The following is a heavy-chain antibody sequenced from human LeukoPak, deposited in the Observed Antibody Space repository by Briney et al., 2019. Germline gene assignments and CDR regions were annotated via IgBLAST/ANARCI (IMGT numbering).Heavy chain of an antibody. CDR2: INPNSGGT. V-gene: IGHV1-2*02. CDR3: ARVTCPGGDCYYYYGLDV. J-gene: IGHJ6*02. Sequence: ASVNVSCKASGYTFTDYYIHWVRQAPGQGLEWMGWINPNSGGTNYAQRFRGRVTMTRDTSISTAYMELSSLRSDDTAVYYCARVTCPGGDCYYYYGLDVWGQGTTVTVSS. CDR1: GYTFTDYY. D-gene: IGHD2-21*02.